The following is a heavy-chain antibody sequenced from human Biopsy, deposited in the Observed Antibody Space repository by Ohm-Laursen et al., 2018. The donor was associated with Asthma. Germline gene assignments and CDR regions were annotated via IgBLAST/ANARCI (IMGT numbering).Heavy chain of an antibody. V-gene: IGHV3-30*03. J-gene: IGHJ6*02. CDR1: GFRFSSYA. Sequence: SSLRLSCAASGFRFSSYAMHWVRQGPGKGPEWVALISYDGRETGYVDSVKGRFTISRDNFRNTVHLQMSSLRPEDSAVYYCTRDRFYNSVTSESFYYGVDVWGQGTTVTVSS. CDR2: ISYDGRET. CDR3: TRDRFYNSVTSESFYYGVDV. D-gene: IGHD2-21*02.